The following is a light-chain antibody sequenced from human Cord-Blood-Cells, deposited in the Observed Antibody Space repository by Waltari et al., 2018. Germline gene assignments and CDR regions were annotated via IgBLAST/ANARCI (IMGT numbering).Light chain of an antibody. CDR2: LGS. J-gene: IGKJ2*03. CDR1: PCLLHSNGYNY. CDR3: MQALQTPPYS. V-gene: IGKV2-28*01. Sequence: DIVMNQSRLSLPVTPGEPDSISCRSSPCLLHSNGYNYLDWYLQRSGQSPQLLIYLGSTRASGVPDRFSGSGSGTDFTLKISRVEAEDVGVYYCMQALQTPPYSFGQGTKLEI.